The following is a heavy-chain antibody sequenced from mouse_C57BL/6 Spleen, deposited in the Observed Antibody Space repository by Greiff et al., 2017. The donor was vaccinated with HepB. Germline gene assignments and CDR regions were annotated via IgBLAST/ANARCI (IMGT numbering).Heavy chain of an antibody. Sequence: QVQLKQPGAELVKPGASVKLSCKASGYTFTSYWMQWVKQRPGQGLEWIGEIDPSDSYTNYNQKFKGKATLTVDTSSSTAYMQLSSLTSEDSAVYYCARSIYYYGSSYAMDYWGQGTSVTVSS. CDR2: IDPSDSYT. CDR1: GYTFTSYW. D-gene: IGHD1-1*01. CDR3: ARSIYYYGSSYAMDY. J-gene: IGHJ4*01. V-gene: IGHV1-50*01.